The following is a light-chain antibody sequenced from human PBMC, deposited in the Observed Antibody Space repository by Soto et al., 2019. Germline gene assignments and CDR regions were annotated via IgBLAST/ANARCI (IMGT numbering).Light chain of an antibody. J-gene: IGKJ2*01. CDR1: QSVSSTY. CDR2: GAS. V-gene: IGKV3-20*01. CDR3: QQDGSSSYS. Sequence: EIVLTQSPGTLSLSPGERATLSCRASQSVSSTYLAWYQQNPGQAPRLLIYGASSRATGIPDRFSGSESGTGFTLTISRLEPEDFAVYFCQQDGSSSYSFGQGTKLEIK.